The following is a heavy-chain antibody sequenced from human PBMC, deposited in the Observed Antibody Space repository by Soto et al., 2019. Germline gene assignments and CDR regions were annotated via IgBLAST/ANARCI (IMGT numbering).Heavy chain of an antibody. Sequence: GASVKVSCKASGYTFTSYGISWVRQAPGQGLEWMGWISAYNGNTNYAQKLQGRVTMTTDTSTSTAYMELRSLRSDDTAVYYCARPPRYCSSTSCHPFDYWGQGTLVTVSS. D-gene: IGHD2-2*01. V-gene: IGHV1-18*01. CDR2: ISAYNGNT. CDR3: ARPPRYCSSTSCHPFDY. CDR1: GYTFTSYG. J-gene: IGHJ4*02.